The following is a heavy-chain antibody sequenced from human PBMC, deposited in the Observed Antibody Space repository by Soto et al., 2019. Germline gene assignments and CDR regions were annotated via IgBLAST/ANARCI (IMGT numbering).Heavy chain of an antibody. CDR2: ISYDGSNK. D-gene: IGHD1-1*01. CDR3: AKSVYNWNDGFFDY. J-gene: IGHJ4*02. Sequence: GGSLRLSCAASGFTFSSYGMHWVRQAPGKGLEWVAVISYDGSNKYYADSVKGRFTISRDNSKNTLYLQMSSLRAEDTAVYYCAKSVYNWNDGFFDYWGQGTLVTVSS. CDR1: GFTFSSYG. V-gene: IGHV3-30*18.